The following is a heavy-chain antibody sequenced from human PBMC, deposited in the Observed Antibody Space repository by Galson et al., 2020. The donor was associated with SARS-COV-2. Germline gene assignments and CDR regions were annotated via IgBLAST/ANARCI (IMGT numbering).Heavy chain of an antibody. D-gene: IGHD1-26*01. CDR1: GFTFSSYA. Sequence: GGSLRLSCAASGFTFSSYAMSWFRQAPGKGLEWVSAISGRGGSTYYADSVKGRFTISRDNSKNTLYLQMNSLSAEDTAVYYCAKGSSIVGATDYWGQGTLVTVSS. CDR3: AKGSSIVGATDY. CDR2: ISGRGGST. J-gene: IGHJ4*02. V-gene: IGHV3-23*01.